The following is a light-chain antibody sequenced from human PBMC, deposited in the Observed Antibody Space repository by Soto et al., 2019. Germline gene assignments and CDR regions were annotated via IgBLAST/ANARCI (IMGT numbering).Light chain of an antibody. Sequence: EIVLTQSPATLSLSPGERATLSCRASQSVSSSLAWYQQKPGQAPRLLIYDASNSATGIPARFSGSGSGTDFTLSISSLEPEDCAVYYCQQRGNWPRTFGQGTKLEIK. CDR2: DAS. CDR3: QQRGNWPRT. CDR1: QSVSSS. V-gene: IGKV3-11*01. J-gene: IGKJ2*01.